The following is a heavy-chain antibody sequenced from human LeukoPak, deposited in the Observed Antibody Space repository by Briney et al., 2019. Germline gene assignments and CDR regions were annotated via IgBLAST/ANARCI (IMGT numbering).Heavy chain of an antibody. CDR3: ARDFDQPSGT. CDR1: GFTFSSYW. Sequence: GGSLRLSCAASGFTFSSYWMHWVRQAPGKGLVWVSRLNSDGSNTGYADSVKGRFIISRDNAKNTLYLQMNSLRAEDTAVYYCARDFDQPSGTWGQGTLVTVSS. V-gene: IGHV3-74*01. J-gene: IGHJ5*02. D-gene: IGHD3-9*01. CDR2: LNSDGSNT.